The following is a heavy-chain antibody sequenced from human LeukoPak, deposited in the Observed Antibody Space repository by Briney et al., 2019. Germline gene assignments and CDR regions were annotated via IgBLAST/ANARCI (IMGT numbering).Heavy chain of an antibody. D-gene: IGHD2-2*01. CDR1: GGTFSSYA. CDR2: IIPIFGTA. CDR3: VVTRAEYFQH. Sequence: ASVKVSCKASGGTFSSYAISWVRQAPGQGLEWMGGIIPIFGTANYAQKFQGRVTITADESTSTAYMELSSLRSEDTAEYYCVVTRAEYFQHWGQGTLVTVSS. J-gene: IGHJ1*01. V-gene: IGHV1-69*01.